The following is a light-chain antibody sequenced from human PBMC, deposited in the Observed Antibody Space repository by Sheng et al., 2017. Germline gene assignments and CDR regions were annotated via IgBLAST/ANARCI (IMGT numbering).Light chain of an antibody. V-gene: IGKV1-5*03. CDR3: QQHNGYPLT. J-gene: IGKJ4*01. CDR1: RRINRW. CDR2: KTS. Sequence: DVQMTQSPSTVSASVGDTVTITCRASRRINRWLAWYQRKPGETPKLLISKTSNLHDGVPSRFSGSGGRYGTDFTLTISNVQPDDFATYFCQQHNGYPLTFGGGTKVQI.